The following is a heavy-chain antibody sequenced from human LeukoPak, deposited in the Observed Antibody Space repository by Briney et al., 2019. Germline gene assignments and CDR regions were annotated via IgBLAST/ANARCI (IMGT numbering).Heavy chain of an antibody. V-gene: IGHV1-46*01. CDR1: GYTLTSYY. CDR2: INPSGGST. Sequence: ASVKVSCKASGYTLTSYYMHWVRQAPGQGLEWMGIINPSGGSTSYAQKFQDRVTMTRDTSTSTVYMELSSLRSEDTAVYYCARPDGGNSIGLKDAFDIWGQGTMVTVSS. CDR3: ARPDGGNSIGLKDAFDI. J-gene: IGHJ3*02. D-gene: IGHD4-23*01.